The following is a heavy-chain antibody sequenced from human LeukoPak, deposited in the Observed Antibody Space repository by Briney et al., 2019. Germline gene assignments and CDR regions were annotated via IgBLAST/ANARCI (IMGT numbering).Heavy chain of an antibody. CDR1: GYTFTSYG. J-gene: IGHJ4*02. CDR3: GRVVGGNYYGSETDDY. Sequence: ASVKVSCKASGYTFTSYGISWVRQAPGQGLEWMGWISAYNGNTEYAQKFQGRVTMTTDTSTSTASMELSRLTSDDTAVYYCGRVVGGNYYGSETDDYWGQGTLVTVSS. V-gene: IGHV1-18*01. CDR2: ISAYNGNT. D-gene: IGHD3-10*01.